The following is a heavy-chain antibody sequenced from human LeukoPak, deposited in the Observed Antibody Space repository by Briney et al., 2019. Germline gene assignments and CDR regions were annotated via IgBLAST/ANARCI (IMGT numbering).Heavy chain of an antibody. D-gene: IGHD3-10*01. CDR1: GGTFSSYA. Sequence: GSSVKVSCKASGGTFSSYAISWVRQAPGQGLEWMGWISAYNGNTNYAQKLQGRVTMTTDTSTSTAYMELRSLRSDDTAVYYCARDGRYYYSDWGQGTLVTVSS. V-gene: IGHV1-18*01. CDR2: ISAYNGNT. J-gene: IGHJ4*02. CDR3: ARDGRYYYSD.